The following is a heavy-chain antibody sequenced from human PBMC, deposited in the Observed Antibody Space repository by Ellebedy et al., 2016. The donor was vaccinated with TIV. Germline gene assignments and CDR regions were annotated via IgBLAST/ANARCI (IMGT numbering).Heavy chain of an antibody. D-gene: IGHD7-27*01. CDR1: GFTFRTYA. Sequence: GESLKISCAASGFTFRTYAMTWVRQAPGKGLDWVSAISGGGDSTDYADSVKGRFTISRDISKNTLYLQMDSLRAEDTAVYYCAKGRAPWGYVFEIWGQGTMVTVSS. V-gene: IGHV3-23*01. CDR3: AKGRAPWGYVFEI. J-gene: IGHJ3*02. CDR2: ISGGGDST.